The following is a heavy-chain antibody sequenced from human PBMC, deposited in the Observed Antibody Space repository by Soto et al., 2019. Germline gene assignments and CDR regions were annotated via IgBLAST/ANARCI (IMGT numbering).Heavy chain of an antibody. CDR2: IYYSGSS. V-gene: IGHV4-59*01. CDR1: GGSISSYY. Sequence: SETLSLTCTVSGGSISSYYWSWIRQAPGKGLEWIGFIYYSGSSSYNPSLKSRVTISVDTSKNQFSLKLSSVTAADTAVYYCARYSGTYYVYWGQGILVTVSS. CDR3: ARYSGTYYVY. D-gene: IGHD1-26*01. J-gene: IGHJ4*02.